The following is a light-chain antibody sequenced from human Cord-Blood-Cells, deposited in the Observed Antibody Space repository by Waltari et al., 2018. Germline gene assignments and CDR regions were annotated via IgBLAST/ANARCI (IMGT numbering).Light chain of an antibody. V-gene: IGKV1-39*01. CDR3: QQSYSTPLS. Sequence: DIQMTQSPSSLSASVGDRVTITFRASQSISSYLNWYQQKPGKAPKLLIYSASSLQSGVPSRFSGSGSGTDFTLTISSLQPEDFATYYCQQSYSTPLSFDGGTKVEIK. CDR1: QSISSY. J-gene: IGKJ4*01. CDR2: SAS.